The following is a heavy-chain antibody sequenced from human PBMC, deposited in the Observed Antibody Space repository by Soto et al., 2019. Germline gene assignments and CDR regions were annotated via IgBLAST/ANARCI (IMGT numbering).Heavy chain of an antibody. J-gene: IGHJ4*02. D-gene: IGHD6-6*01. CDR2: IWYDGSNK. CDR3: ARETLGPCSSSYGY. CDR1: GFTFSSYG. Sequence: GGSLRLSCAASGFTFSSYGMHWVRQAPGKGLEWVAVIWYDGSNKYYADSVKGRFTISRDNSKNTLYLQMNSLRAEDTAVYYCARETLGPCSSSYGYWGQGTLVTVSS. V-gene: IGHV3-33*01.